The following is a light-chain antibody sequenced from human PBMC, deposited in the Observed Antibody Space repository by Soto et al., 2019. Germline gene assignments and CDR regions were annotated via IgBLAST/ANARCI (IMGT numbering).Light chain of an antibody. CDR1: SDDVGGYNY. J-gene: IGLJ2*01. V-gene: IGLV2-14*03. CDR3: SSYTSSSTLV. CDR2: DVT. Sequence: QSVLTQPVSVSGSPGQSITISCTGTSDDVGGYNYVSWYQHHPGKAPQLMIYDVTNRPSGVSDRFSGSKSGNTASLTISGLQAEDEADYYCSSYTSSSTLVFGGGTKLTVL.